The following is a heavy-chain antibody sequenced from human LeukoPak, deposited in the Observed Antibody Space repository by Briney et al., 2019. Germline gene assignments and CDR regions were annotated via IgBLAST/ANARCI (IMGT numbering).Heavy chain of an antibody. CDR2: IHYSGST. Sequence: SETLSLTCTVSGGSISSGDYYWSWIRQPPGKGLEWIGYIHYSGSTYYNPSLKSRVTISVDTSKNQFSLKLSSVTAADTAVYYCARAAEPTEYYFDYWGQGTLVTVSS. D-gene: IGHD4-11*01. J-gene: IGHJ4*02. CDR3: ARAAEPTEYYFDY. V-gene: IGHV4-30-4*01. CDR1: GGSISSGDYY.